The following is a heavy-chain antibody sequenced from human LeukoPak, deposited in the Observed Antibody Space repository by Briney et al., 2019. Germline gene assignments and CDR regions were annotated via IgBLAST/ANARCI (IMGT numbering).Heavy chain of an antibody. CDR2: IYYSGST. J-gene: IGHJ5*02. Sequence: KPSETLSLTCTVSGGSISSGDYYWSWIRQPPGKGLEWIGHIYYSGSTYYNPSLKSRVTISVDTSKNQFSLKLSSVTAADTAVYYCARDRGSSGWFDPWGQGTLVTVS. V-gene: IGHV4-30-4*08. CDR3: ARDRGSSGWFDP. D-gene: IGHD6-6*01. CDR1: GGSISSGDYY.